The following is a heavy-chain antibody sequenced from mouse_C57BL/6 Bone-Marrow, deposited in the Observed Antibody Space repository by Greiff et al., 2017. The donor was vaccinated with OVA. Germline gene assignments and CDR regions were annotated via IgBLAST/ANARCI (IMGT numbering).Heavy chain of an antibody. V-gene: IGHV1-74*01. CDR2: IHPSDSDT. Sequence: VQLQQPGAELVKPGASVKVSCKASGYTFTSYWMHWVKQRPGQGLEWIGRIHPSDSDTNYNQKLKGKATLTVDKSSSTAYMQLSSLTSADSAVYYSSCDEGYYVAWFAYWGQGTRVTVSA. CDR1: GYTFTSYW. D-gene: IGHD2-3*01. CDR3: SCDEGYYVAWFAY. J-gene: IGHJ3*01.